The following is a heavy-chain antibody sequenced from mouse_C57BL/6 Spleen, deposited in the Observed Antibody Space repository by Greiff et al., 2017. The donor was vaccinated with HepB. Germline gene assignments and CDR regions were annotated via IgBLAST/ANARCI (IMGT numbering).Heavy chain of an antibody. J-gene: IGHJ4*01. CDR2: GQGLEWIG. CDR3: SEEAAVYYCASADGRHGSGGPNYAMDY. Sequence: VQLQQSGPELARPWASVKISCQAFYTFSRRVHFAIRDTNYWMQWVKQRPGQGLEWIGAIYPGNGDTSYNQKFKGKATLTADKSSSTAYMQLRSLTSEEAAVYYCASADGRHGSGGPNYAMDYWGQGTSVTVSS. V-gene: IGHV1-87*01. D-gene: IGHD1-1*01. CDR1: YTFSRRVH.